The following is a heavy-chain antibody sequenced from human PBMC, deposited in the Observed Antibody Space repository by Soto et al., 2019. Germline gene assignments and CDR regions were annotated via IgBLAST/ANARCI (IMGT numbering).Heavy chain of an antibody. Sequence: QVQLVQSGAEVKKPGSSVKVSCKASGLIFSSYAISWVRQAPGQGLEWVGGILPIFGTTNYAQRFKGRVPINAETSTTMTYLDLSSLRSEDTAVYFCLRGANYEISTGKGYYFPGRDAWGQGTTATGSS. CDR3: LRGANYEISTGKGYYFPGRDA. V-gene: IGHV1-69*06. J-gene: IGHJ6*02. CDR2: ILPIFGTT. D-gene: IGHD3-9*01. CDR1: GLIFSSYA.